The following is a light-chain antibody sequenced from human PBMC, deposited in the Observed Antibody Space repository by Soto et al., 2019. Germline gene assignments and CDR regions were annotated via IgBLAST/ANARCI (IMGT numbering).Light chain of an antibody. J-gene: IGKJ5*01. Sequence: EIVLTQSPVTLSLAPWEIATLSCRASQSVSSNLAWYQQKPGQAPRLLIYDASTRATGIPDRFSGGGSGTEFTLTISSLQSEDFVVYYCQQYNSWPPITFGQGTRLEIK. CDR1: QSVSSN. V-gene: IGKV3-15*01. CDR2: DAS. CDR3: QQYNSWPPIT.